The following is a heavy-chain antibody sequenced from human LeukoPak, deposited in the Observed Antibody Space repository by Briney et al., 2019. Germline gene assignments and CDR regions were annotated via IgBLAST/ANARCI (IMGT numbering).Heavy chain of an antibody. V-gene: IGHV4-30-4*01. Sequence: SETLSLTCTVSGGSISSGDYYWSWIRQPPGKGLEWIGYIYYSGSTYYNPSLKSRVTISVDTSKNQFSLKLSSVTAADTAVYYCARGLPVTTTYYYYGMDVWGQGTTVTVSS. J-gene: IGHJ6*02. CDR3: ARGLPVTTTYYYYGMDV. CDR2: IYYSGST. CDR1: GGSISSGDYY. D-gene: IGHD4-17*01.